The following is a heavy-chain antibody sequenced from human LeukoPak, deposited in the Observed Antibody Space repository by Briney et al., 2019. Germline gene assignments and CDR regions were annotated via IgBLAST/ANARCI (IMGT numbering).Heavy chain of an antibody. D-gene: IGHD4-17*01. CDR3: ARDLSGDQPFDY. J-gene: IGHJ4*02. CDR2: FDPEDGET. Sequence: ASVKVSCKVSGYTLTELSMHWVRQAPGKGLEWMGGFDPEDGETIYAQKFQGRVTMTEDTSTDTAYMELSSLRSEDTAVYYCARDLSGDQPFDYWGQGTLVTVSS. V-gene: IGHV1-24*01. CDR1: GYTLTELS.